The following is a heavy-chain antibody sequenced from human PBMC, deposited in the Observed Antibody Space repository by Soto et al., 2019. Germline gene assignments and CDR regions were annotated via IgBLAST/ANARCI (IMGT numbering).Heavy chain of an antibody. CDR3: ARGGYGGNSGLGHLDY. CDR1: GGTFSGYY. V-gene: IGHV4-34*01. D-gene: IGHD2-21*02. Sequence: TSETLSLPSAVFGGTFSGYYWGRIRQNPGKGLEWIGEINYSGSTNYNPSLKSRVTISVDTSKNQFSLKLSSVTAADTAVYYCARGGYGGNSGLGHLDYWGQGTLVTVSS. J-gene: IGHJ4*02. CDR2: INYSGST.